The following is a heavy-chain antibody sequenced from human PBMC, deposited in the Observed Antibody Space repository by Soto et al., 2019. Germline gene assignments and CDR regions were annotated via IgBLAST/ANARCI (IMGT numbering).Heavy chain of an antibody. CDR2: MNPNSGNT. J-gene: IGHJ5*02. CDR1: GYTFTSYD. Sequence: ASVKVSCKASGYTFTSYDINWVRQATGQGLEWMGWMNPNSGNTGYAQKFQGRVTMTRNTSISTAYMELSSLRSEDTAVYYCARVDQRDYDILTGYYLRNWFDPWGQGTLVTVSS. D-gene: IGHD3-9*01. CDR3: ARVDQRDYDILTGYYLRNWFDP. V-gene: IGHV1-8*01.